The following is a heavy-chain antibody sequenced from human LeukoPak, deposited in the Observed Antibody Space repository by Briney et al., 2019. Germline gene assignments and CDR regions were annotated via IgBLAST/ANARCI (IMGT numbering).Heavy chain of an antibody. CDR2: IHYSGIT. J-gene: IGHJ4*02. CDR1: GGSLFGYY. CDR3: ARVGAGTHFDY. D-gene: IGHD6-13*01. V-gene: IGHV4-59*01. Sequence: SETLSLTCAVSGGSLFGYYWNWIRQPPGKELEWVGNIHYSGITNFNPSLKSRVTISVDTSKNQFSLKLSSVTAADTAVYYCARVGAGTHFDYWGQGTLVTVSS.